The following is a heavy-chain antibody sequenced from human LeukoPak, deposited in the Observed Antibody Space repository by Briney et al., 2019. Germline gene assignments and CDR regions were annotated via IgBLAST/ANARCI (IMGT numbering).Heavy chain of an antibody. V-gene: IGHV3-30-3*01. CDR1: GFTFSSSD. CDR2: ISYDGSNK. D-gene: IGHD2-2*01. CDR3: ARDGGYCSSTSCYGGYYYYMDV. Sequence: PGGSLRLSCAASGFTFSSSDMHWVRQAPGKGLEGVAVISYDGSNKYYADSVRGRFTISRDNSKNTLYLQMNSLRAEDTAVYYCARDGGYCSSTSCYGGYYYYMDVWGKGATVTVSS. J-gene: IGHJ6*03.